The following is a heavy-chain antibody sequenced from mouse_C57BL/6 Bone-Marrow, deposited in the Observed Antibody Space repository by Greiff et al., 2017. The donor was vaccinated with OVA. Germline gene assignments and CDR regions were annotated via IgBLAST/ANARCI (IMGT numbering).Heavy chain of an antibody. Sequence: EVKLMESGPELVKPGDSVKMSCKASGYTFTDYNMHWVKQSHGKSLEWIGYINPNNGGTSYNQKFKGQATLTVNKSSSTAYMGLRSLTSEDSGVYYCARRAYYSNWYFDVWGTGTTVTVSS. J-gene: IGHJ1*03. V-gene: IGHV1-22*01. D-gene: IGHD2-5*01. CDR1: GYTFTDYN. CDR2: INPNNGGT. CDR3: ARRAYYSNWYFDV.